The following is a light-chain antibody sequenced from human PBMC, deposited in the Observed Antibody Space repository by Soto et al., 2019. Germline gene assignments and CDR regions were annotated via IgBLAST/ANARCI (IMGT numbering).Light chain of an antibody. Sequence: DIQMTQSPSTLAASVGDRVNITCRASQTFKTWLAWYQQKPGKAPKLIIYKASGLLSGVPSRFSATSFGTEFTLTISSLQPDDFATYYCQQYQSYVYSFGGGTKLEI. V-gene: IGKV1-5*03. CDR2: KAS. CDR3: QQYQSYVYS. CDR1: QTFKTW. J-gene: IGKJ2*03.